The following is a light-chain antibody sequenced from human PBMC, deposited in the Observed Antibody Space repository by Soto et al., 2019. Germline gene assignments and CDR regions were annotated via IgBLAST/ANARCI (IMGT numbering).Light chain of an antibody. CDR3: SSYTSSSTPYV. CDR2: EVS. CDR1: SSDVGGYNY. Sequence: QSVLTQPASVSGSPGQSITISCTGTSSDVGGYNYVSWYQQHPGKAPKLMIYEVSNRPSGDSDRFSGSKSGNTASLTISGLQAEDEADYYCSSYTSSSTPYVFGSRTKVTV. V-gene: IGLV2-14*03. J-gene: IGLJ1*01.